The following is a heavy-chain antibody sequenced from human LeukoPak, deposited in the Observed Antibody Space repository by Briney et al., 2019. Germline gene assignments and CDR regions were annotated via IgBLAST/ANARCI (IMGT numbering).Heavy chain of an antibody. CDR2: ISYDGSNK. CDR1: GFTFSSYA. Sequence: GGSLRLSCAASGFTFSSYAMHWVRQAPGKGLEWVAVISYDGSNKYYADSVKGRFTISRDNSKNTLYLQMNSLRAEDTAVYYCARDYYGSGSYPADWGQGTLVTVSS. J-gene: IGHJ4*02. D-gene: IGHD3-10*01. V-gene: IGHV3-30-3*01. CDR3: ARDYYGSGSYPAD.